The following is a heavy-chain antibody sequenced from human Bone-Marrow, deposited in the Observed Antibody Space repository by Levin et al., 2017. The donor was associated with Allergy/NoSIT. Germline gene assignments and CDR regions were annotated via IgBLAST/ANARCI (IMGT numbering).Heavy chain of an antibody. Sequence: SQTLSLTCTVSGDSISGSSFYWVWVRQPPGKGLEWIGNIIYSGSTKYNPSLQSRVTISVDTAKNEFSLKMTSVTAADTAVYFCARRKVDDPFDSWGQGTLVTVSS. CDR3: ARRKVDDPFDS. CDR2: IIYSGST. CDR1: GDSISGSSFY. J-gene: IGHJ4*02. V-gene: IGHV4-39*01.